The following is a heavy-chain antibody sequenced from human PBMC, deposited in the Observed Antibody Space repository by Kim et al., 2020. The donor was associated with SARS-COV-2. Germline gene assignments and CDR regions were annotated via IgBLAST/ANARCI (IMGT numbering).Heavy chain of an antibody. V-gene: IGHV3-15*01. D-gene: IGHD4-17*01. CDR1: GFTFSNAW. J-gene: IGHJ4*02. CDR2: IKSKTDGGTT. CDR3: TTAPTPYGDDDY. Sequence: GGSLRLSCAASGFTFSNAWMSWVRQAPGKGLEWVGRIKSKTDGGTTDYAAPVKGRFTISRDDSKNTLYLQMNSLKTEDTAVYYCTTAPTPYGDDDYWGQGTLVTVSS.